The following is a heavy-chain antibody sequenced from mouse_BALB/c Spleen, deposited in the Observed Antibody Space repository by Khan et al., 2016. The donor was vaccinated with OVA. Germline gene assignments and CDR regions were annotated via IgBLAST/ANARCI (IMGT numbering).Heavy chain of an antibody. Sequence: QVQLQQSGAELMKPGASVKISCEATGYAFRSYWTEWVKQRPGHGLEWVGEILPGTGNTKYNEKFEGKATLTAATSSYTAPLQLSSLTSGDSAVYYCTRPYYADYWGQGTTHTVSS. CDR3: TRPYYADY. V-gene: IGHV1-9*01. CDR1: GYAFRSYW. D-gene: IGHD2-10*01. J-gene: IGHJ2*01. CDR2: ILPGTGNT.